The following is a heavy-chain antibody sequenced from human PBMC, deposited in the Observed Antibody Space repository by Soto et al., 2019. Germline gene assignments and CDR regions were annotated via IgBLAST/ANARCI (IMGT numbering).Heavy chain of an antibody. CDR2: ISYSGST. CDR3: ARSAQWDGFDP. J-gene: IGHJ3*01. Sequence: QVQLQESGPGLVRPSQTLSLTCTVSAGSISTINYYWSWIRQHPEKGLEWIGYISYSGSTFYHSSLNSRVTISIDTSKKQFSLTLTSVTAADTAVYYCARSAQWDGFDPWGQGTMVTVSS. CDR1: AGSISTINYY. D-gene: IGHD2-8*01. V-gene: IGHV4-31*03.